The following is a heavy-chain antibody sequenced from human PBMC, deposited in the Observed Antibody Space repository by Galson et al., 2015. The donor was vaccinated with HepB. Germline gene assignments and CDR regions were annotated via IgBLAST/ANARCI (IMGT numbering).Heavy chain of an antibody. CDR3: TRRMVTTVADY. CDR1: GFTFSGSA. CDR2: IRSRANSHAT. V-gene: IGHV3-73*01. Sequence: SLRLSCAASGFTFSGSAMHWVRQASGKGLEWVGRIRSRANSHATAYAASVKGRFTISRDDSKNTAYLQMNSLKTEDTAVYYCTRRMVTTVADYWGQGTLVTVSS. J-gene: IGHJ4*02. D-gene: IGHD4-17*01.